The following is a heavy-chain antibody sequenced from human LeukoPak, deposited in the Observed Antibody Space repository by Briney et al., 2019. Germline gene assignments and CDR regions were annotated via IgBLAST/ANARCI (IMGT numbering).Heavy chain of an antibody. Sequence: PGGSLRLSCAASGFTFSSYAMHWVRQAPGKGLEWVAVISYDGSNKYYADSVKGRFTISRDNSKNTLYLQMDSLSAEDTAVYYCARAGSQSHVDAAMGFCNYWGQGTLLTVSS. J-gene: IGHJ4*02. V-gene: IGHV3-30-3*01. CDR3: ARAGSQSHVDAAMGFCNY. D-gene: IGHD5-18*01. CDR1: GFTFSSYA. CDR2: ISYDGSNK.